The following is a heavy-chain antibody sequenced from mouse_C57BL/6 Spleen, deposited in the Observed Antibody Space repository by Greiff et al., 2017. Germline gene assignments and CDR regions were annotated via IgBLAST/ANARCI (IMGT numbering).Heavy chain of an antibody. V-gene: IGHV1-4*01. J-gene: IGHJ2*01. CDR2: INPSSGYT. CDR1: GYPFTSYT. Sequence: VQLQQSGAELARPGASVKMSCKASGYPFTSYTLHWVKQRPGQGLEWIGYINPSSGYTKYNQKFKDKATLTADKSSSTAYMQLSSLTSEDSAVYYCARSTTVVQFDYWGQGTTLTVSS. CDR3: ARSTTVVQFDY. D-gene: IGHD1-1*01.